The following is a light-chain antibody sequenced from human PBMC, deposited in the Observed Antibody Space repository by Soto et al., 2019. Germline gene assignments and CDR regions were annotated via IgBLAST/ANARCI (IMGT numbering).Light chain of an antibody. Sequence: DIQMTQSPSTLSASVGDRVTLTCRASQSISSWLAWYQQKPGKDTKFLISKASSLESGVPSRFSGSGSGTEFTLTIRSLHPYDFASDYCQQYNSFPTFGEGTKVEIK. CDR1: QSISSW. J-gene: IGKJ1*01. CDR3: QQYNSFPT. V-gene: IGKV1-5*03. CDR2: KAS.